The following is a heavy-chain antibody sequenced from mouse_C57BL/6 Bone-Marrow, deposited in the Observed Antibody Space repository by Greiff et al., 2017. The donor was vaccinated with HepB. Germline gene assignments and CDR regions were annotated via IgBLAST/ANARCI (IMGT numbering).Heavy chain of an antibody. J-gene: IGHJ3*01. CDR3: ARGPIYYDYDGGY. D-gene: IGHD2-4*01. V-gene: IGHV1-81*01. CDR1: GYTFTSYG. CDR2: IYPRSGNT. Sequence: VQLQQSGAELARPGASVKLSCKASGYTFTSYGISWVKQRTGQGLEWIGEIYPRSGNTYYNEKFKGKATLTADKSSSTAYMELRSLTSEDSAVYFCARGPIYYDYDGGYWGQGTLVTVSA.